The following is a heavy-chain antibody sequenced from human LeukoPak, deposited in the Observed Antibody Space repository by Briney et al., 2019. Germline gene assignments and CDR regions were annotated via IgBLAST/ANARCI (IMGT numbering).Heavy chain of an antibody. D-gene: IGHD4-17*01. CDR1: RYSFNSYY. CDR2: IIPIFDTA. Sequence: GASVKVSCKASRYSFNSYYIHWVRQAPGQGLEWMGGIIPIFDTANYAQKFQGRVTITADESTSTAYMELSSLRSEDTAVYYCAREGPYGDQDYYYYGMDVWGQGTTVTVSS. V-gene: IGHV1-69*13. CDR3: AREGPYGDQDYYYYGMDV. J-gene: IGHJ6*02.